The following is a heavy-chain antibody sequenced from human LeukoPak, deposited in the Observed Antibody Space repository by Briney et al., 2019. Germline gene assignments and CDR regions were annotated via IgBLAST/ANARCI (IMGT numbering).Heavy chain of an antibody. D-gene: IGHD3-9*01. CDR3: ARHEGYFAVFDY. CDR1: GGSISSGSYY. Sequence: SETLSLTCTVSGGSISSGSYYWSWIRQPAGKGLEWIGRIYTSGSTNYNPSLKSRVTISVDTSKNQFSLKLSSVTAADTAVYYCARHEGYFAVFDYWGQGTLVTVSS. V-gene: IGHV4-61*02. CDR2: IYTSGST. J-gene: IGHJ4*02.